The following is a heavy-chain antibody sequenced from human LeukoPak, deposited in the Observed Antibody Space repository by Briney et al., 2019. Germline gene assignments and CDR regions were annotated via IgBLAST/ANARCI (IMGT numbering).Heavy chain of an antibody. V-gene: IGHV4-30-2*01. CDR1: GGSISSGGYS. CDR3: ARVRSGEGYTKYDAFDI. Sequence: SQTLSLTCAVSGGSISSGGYSWSWIRQPPGKGLEWIGYIYHSGSTYYNPSLKSRVTISVDRSKNQFSLKLSSVPAADTAVYYCARVRSGEGYTKYDAFDIWGQGTMVTVSS. CDR2: IYHSGST. J-gene: IGHJ3*02. D-gene: IGHD5-24*01.